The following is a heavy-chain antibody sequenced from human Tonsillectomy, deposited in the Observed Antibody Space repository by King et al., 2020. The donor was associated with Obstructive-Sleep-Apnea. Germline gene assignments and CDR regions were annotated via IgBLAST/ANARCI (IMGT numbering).Heavy chain of an antibody. CDR2: ISYDGSGK. D-gene: IGHD3-10*01. CDR1: GFTFNDFA. J-gene: IGHJ4*02. CDR3: ARGGHLIRGGNYFDH. Sequence: VQLVESGGGVVQPGRSLRLSCAASGFTFNDFAVHWVRQAPGKGLEWVAVISYDGSGKYYADSVKGRFTISRDNSKNTLFLQMNSLRVEDTAVYFCARGGHLIRGGNYFDHWGQGTLVTVSS. V-gene: IGHV3-30*04.